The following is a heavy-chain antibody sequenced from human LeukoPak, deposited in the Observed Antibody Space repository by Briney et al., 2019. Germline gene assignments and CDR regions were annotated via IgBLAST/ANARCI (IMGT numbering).Heavy chain of an antibody. D-gene: IGHD4-17*01. J-gene: IGHJ4*02. V-gene: IGHV3-30*03. CDR3: ARDGGGKAYGDYVGFFDY. CDR2: ISYDGSNK. Sequence: PGGSLRLSCAASGFTFSSYSMFWVRQAPGKGLEWVAVISYDGSNKYYADSVKGRFTISRDNSKNTLYLQMNSLRAEDTAVYYCARDGGGKAYGDYVGFFDYWGQGTLVTVSS. CDR1: GFTFSSYS.